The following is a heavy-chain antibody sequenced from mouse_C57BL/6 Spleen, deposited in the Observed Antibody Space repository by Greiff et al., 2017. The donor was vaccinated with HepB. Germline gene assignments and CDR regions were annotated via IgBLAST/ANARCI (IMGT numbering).Heavy chain of an antibody. J-gene: IGHJ2*01. CDR3: ARKGARLYFDY. D-gene: IGHD3-1*01. CDR2: ISYDGSN. CDR1: GYSITSGYY. V-gene: IGHV3-6*01. Sequence: VQLQQSGPGLVKPSQSLSLTCSVTGYSITSGYYWNWIRQFPGNKLEWMGYISYDGSNNYNPSLKNRISITRDTSKNQFFLKLNSVTTEDTATYYCARKGARLYFDYWGQGTTLTVSS.